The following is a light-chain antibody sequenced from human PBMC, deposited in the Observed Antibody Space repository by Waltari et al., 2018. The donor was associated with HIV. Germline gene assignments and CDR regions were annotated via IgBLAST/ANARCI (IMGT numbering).Light chain of an antibody. J-gene: IGLJ3*02. CDR1: RSNIGSNT. Sequence: QSVLTQPPPASGTPGQRFTISCSGTRSNIGSNTVNWYHQFSGAAPTRLISSNSQRPSAVPVRFSGSKSCSAASLAISGLKSEDEADYHCARWDDALSGPVFGAGTKLTV. V-gene: IGLV1-44*01. CDR3: ARWDDALSGPV. CDR2: SNS.